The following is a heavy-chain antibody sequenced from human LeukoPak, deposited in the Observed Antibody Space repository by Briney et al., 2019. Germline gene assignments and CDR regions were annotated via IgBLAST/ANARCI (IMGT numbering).Heavy chain of an antibody. CDR1: GGSISSYS. Sequence: SETLSLTCTVSGGSISSYSWSWIRQPAGKGLDWIGRISTSGITDYNPSLKSRVTMSVDTSKNQFSLKLSSVTAADSAVYYCARFFSVAGTWNYSMDVWGQGTTVTVFS. V-gene: IGHV4-4*07. CDR3: ARFFSVAGTWNYSMDV. J-gene: IGHJ6*02. CDR2: ISTSGIT. D-gene: IGHD6-19*01.